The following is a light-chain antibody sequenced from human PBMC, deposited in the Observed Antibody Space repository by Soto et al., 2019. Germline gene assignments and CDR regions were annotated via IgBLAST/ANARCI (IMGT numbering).Light chain of an antibody. J-gene: IGKJ4*01. V-gene: IGKV3-20*01. CDR1: QSVSINY. CDR2: GAS. CDR3: QQYGGSPRVT. Sequence: EIVLMQSPGTLSLSPGERATLSCRASQSVSINYLAWYQQKPGQAPRLLIYGASSRATGIPDRFSGSGSGTDFTLTISRLEPEDFAVYYCQQYGGSPRVTFGGGTKVEIK.